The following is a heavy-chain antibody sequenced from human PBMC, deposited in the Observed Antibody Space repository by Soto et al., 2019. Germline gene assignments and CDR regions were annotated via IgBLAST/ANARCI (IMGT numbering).Heavy chain of an antibody. Sequence: LSLTCTVSGGSVSSYYWSWIRQPPGRGLEWIGYVYYSGNINYNPSLRSRVSISIDTSKNQFSLKLSSVTAADTAVYFCARGPTSNWFGPWGQXTLVTVSS. V-gene: IGHV4-59*02. J-gene: IGHJ5*02. CDR2: VYYSGNI. CDR3: ARGPTSNWFGP. CDR1: GGSVSSYY.